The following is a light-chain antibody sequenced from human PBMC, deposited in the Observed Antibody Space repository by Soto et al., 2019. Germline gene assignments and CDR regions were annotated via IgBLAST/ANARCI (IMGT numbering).Light chain of an antibody. J-gene: IGKJ4*01. CDR1: QAISSY. V-gene: IGKV1-9*01. CDR2: VAS. CDR3: QQFHSYPLT. Sequence: IQVTQSPSSLSASVGERVTISCRASQAISSYLAWYQQKPGKAPKLLIYVASTLRSGVPSRFSGSGSGTNFTLTIISLQQEDFSTYYCQQFHSYPLTFGGGTKVEIK.